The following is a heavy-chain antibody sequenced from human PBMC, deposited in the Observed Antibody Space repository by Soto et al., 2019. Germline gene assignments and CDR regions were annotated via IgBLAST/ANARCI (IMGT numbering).Heavy chain of an antibody. CDR2: IYYSGST. V-gene: IGHV4-31*03. D-gene: IGHD2-15*01. CDR3: ARDRGLGYCSGGSCADAFDI. CDR1: GGSLSSGGYY. Sequence: SETLSLTCPVSGGSLSSGGYYWSWIRQHLGKGLEWIGYIYYSGSTYYNPSLKSRVTISVDTSKNQFSLKLSSVTAADTAVYYCARDRGLGYCSGGSCADAFDIWGQGTMVTVSS. J-gene: IGHJ3*02.